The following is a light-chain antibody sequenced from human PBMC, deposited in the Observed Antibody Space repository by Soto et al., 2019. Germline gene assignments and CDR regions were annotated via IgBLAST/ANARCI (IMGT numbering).Light chain of an antibody. CDR2: GAS. Sequence: EIVMTQSPATLSVSPGERATLSCRASQSVSSNLAWYQQKPRQPPRLLIYGASTSATGIPAQFSGSGSGTEFTLTISSLHSEDFAGYYCQHYNNWPRTFGQGTKVEIK. J-gene: IGKJ1*01. V-gene: IGKV3-15*01. CDR1: QSVSSN. CDR3: QHYNNWPRT.